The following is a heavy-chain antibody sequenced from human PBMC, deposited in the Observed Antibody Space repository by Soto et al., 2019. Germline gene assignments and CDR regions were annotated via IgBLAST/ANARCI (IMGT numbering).Heavy chain of an antibody. J-gene: IGHJ5*02. CDR2: IHESGTT. CDR1: GDSISNGRW. CDR3: ARHYVNVGYCLSP. V-gene: IGHV4-4*02. D-gene: IGHD2-15*01. Sequence: SETLSLTCAVSGDSISNGRWWSWVRQTPGKGLEWIGEIHESGTTNYNPSLKTRVTISVDKSKNQFSLIVNSVTAADTAVYYCARHYVNVGYCLSPWGQGTPVTVS.